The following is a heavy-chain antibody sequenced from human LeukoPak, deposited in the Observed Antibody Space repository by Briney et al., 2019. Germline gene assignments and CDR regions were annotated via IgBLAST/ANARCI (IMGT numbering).Heavy chain of an antibody. J-gene: IGHJ4*02. Sequence: QASETLSLTCTVSGGSISSYYWSWIRQPPGKGLEWIGYIYYSGSTDYNPSLKSRVTISVDTSKNQFSLKLSSVTAADTAVYYWARAFAARPFFFYYWGQGTLVTVSS. CDR3: ARAFAARPFFFYY. D-gene: IGHD6-6*01. CDR1: GGSISSYY. V-gene: IGHV4-59*01. CDR2: IYYSGST.